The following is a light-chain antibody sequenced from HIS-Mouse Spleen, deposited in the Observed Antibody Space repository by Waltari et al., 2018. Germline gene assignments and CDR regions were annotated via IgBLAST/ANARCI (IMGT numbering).Light chain of an antibody. V-gene: IGLV2-14*01. Sequence: QSALTQPASVSGSPGQPIPILCTGTSRHVGWYNYVSWYQQHPGKAPKLMIYEVRNRPSGLSNRLSGSKAGITACLTISGVQAGDTAYYYCGSYTSSSTCVFGGGTKLAVL. J-gene: IGLJ3*02. CDR1: SRHVGWYNY. CDR3: GSYTSSSTCV. CDR2: EVR.